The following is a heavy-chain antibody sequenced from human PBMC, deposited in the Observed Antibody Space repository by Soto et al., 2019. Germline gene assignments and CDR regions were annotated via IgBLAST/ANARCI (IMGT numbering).Heavy chain of an antibody. J-gene: IGHJ6*03. CDR1: GYTFTSYG. D-gene: IGHD3-3*01. Sequence: ASVKVSCKASGYTFTSYGISWVRQAPGQGLEWMGWISAYNGNTNYAQKLQGRVTMTTDTSTSTAYMELRSLRSDDTAVYYCARSPRFLEWPDSYYYMDVWGKGTTVTVSS. CDR3: ARSPRFLEWPDSYYYMDV. CDR2: ISAYNGNT. V-gene: IGHV1-18*01.